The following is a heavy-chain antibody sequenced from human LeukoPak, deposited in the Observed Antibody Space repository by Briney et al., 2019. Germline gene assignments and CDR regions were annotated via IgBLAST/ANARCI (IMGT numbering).Heavy chain of an antibody. J-gene: IGHJ4*02. CDR1: GFIFSSYG. Sequence: GGSLRFSCAASGFIFSSYGMHWVRQAPGKGLEWVAFVRNDGSNKYYADSVKGRFTISRDNSKNTLYLQMNSLRAEDTAVYYCAKDGSGYFDWLPNPYYWGQGTLVTVSS. V-gene: IGHV3-30*02. CDR2: VRNDGSNK. CDR3: AKDGSGYFDWLPNPYY. D-gene: IGHD3-9*01.